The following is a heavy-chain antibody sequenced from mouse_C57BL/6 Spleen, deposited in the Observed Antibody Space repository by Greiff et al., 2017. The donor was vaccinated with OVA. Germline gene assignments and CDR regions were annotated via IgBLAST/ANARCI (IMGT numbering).Heavy chain of an antibody. CDR2: ISYDGSN. CDR1: GYSITSGYY. CDR3: ARGHYGNFAY. J-gene: IGHJ3*01. D-gene: IGHD2-1*01. Sequence: DVQLQESGPGLVKPSQSLSLTCSVTGYSITSGYYWNWIRQFPGNKLEWMGYISYDGSNNYNPSLKNRISITRDTSKNQFFLKLNSVTTEDTATYYCARGHYGNFAYWGQGTLVTVSA. V-gene: IGHV3-6*01.